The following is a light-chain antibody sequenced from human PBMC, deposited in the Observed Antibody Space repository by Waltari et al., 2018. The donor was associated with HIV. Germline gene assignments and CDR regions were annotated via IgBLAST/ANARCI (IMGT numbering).Light chain of an antibody. V-gene: IGKV4-1*01. CDR2: WAS. Sequence: DIVMTKSPDSLAVSLGERATINCKSSQSVLYSSNNKNYLAWYQQKQGQSPKLLVYWASTREFGVPDRFSGSGSGTDFTLTISSLQAEDVAVYYCQQYYSTPLTFGGGTKVEIK. CDR1: QSVLYSSNNKNY. J-gene: IGKJ4*01. CDR3: QQYYSTPLT.